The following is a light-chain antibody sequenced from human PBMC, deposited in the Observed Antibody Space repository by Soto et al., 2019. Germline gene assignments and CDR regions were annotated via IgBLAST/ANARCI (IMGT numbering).Light chain of an antibody. CDR1: SSNIGGNT. V-gene: IGLV1-44*01. J-gene: IGLJ1*01. CDR3: AAWDDSLNGYV. Sequence: QSVLTQSPSASGTPGQRVTISCSEGSSNIGGNTVNWYQQLPGTAPKLLIYSNNQRPSGVPDRFSGSKSGTSASLAISGLQSEDEADYDCAAWDDSLNGYVFGTGTKVTVL. CDR2: SNN.